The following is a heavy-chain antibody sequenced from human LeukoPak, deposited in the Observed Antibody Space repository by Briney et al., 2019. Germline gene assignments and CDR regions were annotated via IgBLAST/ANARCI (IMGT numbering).Heavy chain of an antibody. CDR3: ARHGYGAANS. J-gene: IGHJ4*02. Sequence: SETLSLTCTVSGGSISSGGYYWTWIRQPPGKGLEWIGSIFYTGTIYYNPSLRRRVTISTDASKNQYSLRLTSVTAADTAIYYCARHGYGAANSWGQGTLVTVSS. CDR2: IFYTGTI. CDR1: GGSISSGGYY. D-gene: IGHD5-12*01. V-gene: IGHV4-39*01.